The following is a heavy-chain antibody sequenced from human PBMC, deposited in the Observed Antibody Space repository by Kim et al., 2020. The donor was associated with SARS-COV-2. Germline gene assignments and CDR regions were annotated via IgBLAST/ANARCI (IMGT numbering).Heavy chain of an antibody. J-gene: IGHJ4*02. CDR3: AKDPAAVAAPDY. Sequence: YSADTVKGRLTSSRDNSKSTLYLQMNSRRAEDTAVYYCAKDPAAVAAPDYWGQGTLVTVSS. D-gene: IGHD6-19*01. V-gene: IGHV3-23*01.